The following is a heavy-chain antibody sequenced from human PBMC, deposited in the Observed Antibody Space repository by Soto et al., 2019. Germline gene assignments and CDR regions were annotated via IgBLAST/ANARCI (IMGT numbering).Heavy chain of an antibody. J-gene: IGHJ4*02. Sequence: HVQLQQWGAGLLKPSETLSLTCAVYGGSFSGYYWSWIRQPPGKGLEWIGEINHSGSTNYNPSLKSRVTISVDTSKNQFSLKLSSVTAADTAVYYCARANYGDPRGYYFDYWGQGTLVTVSS. CDR2: INHSGST. CDR1: GGSFSGYY. D-gene: IGHD4-17*01. CDR3: ARANYGDPRGYYFDY. V-gene: IGHV4-34*01.